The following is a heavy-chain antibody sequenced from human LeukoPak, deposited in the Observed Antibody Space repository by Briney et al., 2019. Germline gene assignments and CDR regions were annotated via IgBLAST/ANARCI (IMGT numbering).Heavy chain of an antibody. Sequence: PGGSLTLSCAASGFTFSSYWMHWVRQAPGKGLVWVSRINSDGSSTSYADSVKGRFTISRDNAKNTLYLQMNSLRAEDTAVYYCARGGDYYDSENDYWGQGTLVTVSS. CDR1: GFTFSSYW. V-gene: IGHV3-74*01. D-gene: IGHD3-22*01. CDR3: ARGGDYYDSENDY. CDR2: INSDGSST. J-gene: IGHJ4*02.